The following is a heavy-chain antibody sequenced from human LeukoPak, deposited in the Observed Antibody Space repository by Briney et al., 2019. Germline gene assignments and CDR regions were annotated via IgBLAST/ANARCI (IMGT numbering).Heavy chain of an antibody. CDR1: GGSVSSSFYS. D-gene: IGHD5-12*01. J-gene: IGHJ4*01. V-gene: IGHV4-39*01. CDR3: ASATTYSIDD. Sequence: SVTLSLTCNVSGGSVSSSFYSWGWIRQPPGKGLEWIGSMYYSGSAHYNLSLKSRVTMSVDTSKNQFSLKLSSVTAADTAIYFCASATTYSIDDWGQGTLVTVSS. CDR2: MYYSGSA.